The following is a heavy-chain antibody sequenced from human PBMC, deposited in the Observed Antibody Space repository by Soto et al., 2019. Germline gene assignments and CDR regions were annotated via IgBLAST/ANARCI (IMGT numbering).Heavy chain of an antibody. CDR1: GFTFSSYA. Sequence: EVQLLESGGGLVQPGGSLRLSCAASGFTFSSYAMRWVRQAPVKGLEWGSAISGSGGSTYYADSVKGRFTISRDNSKSTLYLQMNSLRAEDTAVYYCARRGSGSYYDYWGQGTLVTVSS. CDR2: ISGSGGST. D-gene: IGHD1-26*01. CDR3: ARRGSGSYYDY. J-gene: IGHJ4*02. V-gene: IGHV3-23*01.